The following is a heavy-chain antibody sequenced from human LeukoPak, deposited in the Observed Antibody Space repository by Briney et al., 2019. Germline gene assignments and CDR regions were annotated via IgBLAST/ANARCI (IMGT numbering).Heavy chain of an antibody. CDR3: ARDREVDLGSSAFTGRAFDY. CDR2: ISSSGSTI. D-gene: IGHD6-19*01. Sequence: GGSLRLSCAASGFTFSSYEMNWVRQAPGKGLEWVSYISSSGSTIYYADSVKGRFTISRDNAKNSLYLQMNSLRAEDTAVYYCARDREVDLGSSAFTGRAFDYWGQGTLVTVSS. CDR1: GFTFSSYE. J-gene: IGHJ4*02. V-gene: IGHV3-48*03.